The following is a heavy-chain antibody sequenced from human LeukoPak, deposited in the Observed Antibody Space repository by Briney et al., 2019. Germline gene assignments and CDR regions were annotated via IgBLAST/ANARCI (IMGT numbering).Heavy chain of an antibody. CDR3: AKERGWYKDY. Sequence: PGGSLRLSCAASGFPFNNYAMSWVRQAPGKGLEWVSAISGSDDSTYYADSVKGRFTISRDNSKNTLYLQMNSLRAEDTAVYCCAKERGWYKDYWGQGTLVTVSS. D-gene: IGHD6-19*01. J-gene: IGHJ4*02. CDR2: ISGSDDST. V-gene: IGHV3-23*01. CDR1: GFPFNNYA.